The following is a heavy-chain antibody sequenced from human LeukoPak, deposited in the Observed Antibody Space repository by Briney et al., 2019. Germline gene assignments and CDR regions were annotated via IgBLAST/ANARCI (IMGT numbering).Heavy chain of an antibody. V-gene: IGHV3-30*18. J-gene: IGHJ4*02. Sequence: GGSLRLSCAASGFTFSSYGMHWVRQAPGKGLEWVAVISYDGSNKYYAGSVKGRFTISRDNSKNTLYLQMNSLRAEDTAVYYCANSAGSGGREDHFDYWGQGTLVTVSS. CDR2: ISYDGSNK. CDR3: ANSAGSGGREDHFDY. CDR1: GFTFSSYG. D-gene: IGHD6-25*01.